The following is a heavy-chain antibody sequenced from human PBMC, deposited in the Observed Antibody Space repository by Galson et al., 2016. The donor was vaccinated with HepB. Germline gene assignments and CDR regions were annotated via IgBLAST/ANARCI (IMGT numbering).Heavy chain of an antibody. D-gene: IGHD2-2*01. V-gene: IGHV5-51*01. Sequence: QSGAEVKKPGESLKISCKTSGYTFTTYWIGWVRQMPGKGLEWMGIIYPGDSDTIYSPSFHDQVTISADKSINTASLQWSSLKASDTAMYYCARFGGGYCRRTSCYGFDPWGQGTLVTVSS. CDR2: IYPGDSDT. CDR1: GYTFTTYW. J-gene: IGHJ5*02. CDR3: ARFGGGYCRRTSCYGFDP.